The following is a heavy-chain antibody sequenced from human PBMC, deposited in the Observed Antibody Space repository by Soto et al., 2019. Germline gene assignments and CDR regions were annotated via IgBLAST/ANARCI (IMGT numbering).Heavy chain of an antibody. CDR3: ARATMITFGGVIFDY. Sequence: SETLSLTCTVSGGSISSYYWSWIRQPPGKGLEWIGYIYYSGSTNYNPSLKSRVTMSVDTSKNQFSLKLSSVTAADTAVYYCARATMITFGGVIFDYCGQGTLITVSS. CDR1: GGSISSYY. V-gene: IGHV4-59*01. CDR2: IYYSGST. D-gene: IGHD3-16*01. J-gene: IGHJ4*02.